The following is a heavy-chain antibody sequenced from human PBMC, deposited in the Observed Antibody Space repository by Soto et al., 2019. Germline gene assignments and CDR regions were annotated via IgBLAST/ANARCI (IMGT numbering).Heavy chain of an antibody. CDR2: IYYSGST. Sequence: ETLSLTCTVSGGSISSSTYYWGWIRQPPGKGLEWIGSIYYSGSTYYNPSLKSRVTISVDTSKNQFSLRLRSVTAADTAVYYCASSYGYADYAWFDPWGQGTLVTVSS. D-gene: IGHD4-17*01. V-gene: IGHV4-39*01. J-gene: IGHJ5*02. CDR1: GGSISSSTYY. CDR3: ASSYGYADYAWFDP.